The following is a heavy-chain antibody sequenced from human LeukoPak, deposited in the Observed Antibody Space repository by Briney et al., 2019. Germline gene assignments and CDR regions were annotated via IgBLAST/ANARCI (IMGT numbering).Heavy chain of an antibody. Sequence: PGGSLRLSCAASGFTFSNSAMSWVRQAPGKGLEWVSTLSGSGITTYYADSVKGRFTISRDNAKNSLYLQMNSLRAEDTAVYYCARATPWPYHYGMDVWGQGTTVTVSS. D-gene: IGHD2-15*01. CDR1: GFTFSNSA. CDR2: LSGSGITT. J-gene: IGHJ6*02. V-gene: IGHV3-11*01. CDR3: ARATPWPYHYGMDV.